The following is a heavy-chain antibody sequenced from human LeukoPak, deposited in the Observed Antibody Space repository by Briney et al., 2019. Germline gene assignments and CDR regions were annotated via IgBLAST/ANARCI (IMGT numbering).Heavy chain of an antibody. CDR3: ARDSLYVYDFWSGYPTNWFDP. V-gene: IGHV4-61*02. Sequence: SQTLSLTCTVSGGSISSGSYYWSWIRQPAGKGLEWIGRIYTSGSTNYNPSLKSRVTISVDTSKNQFSLKLSSVTAADTAVYYCARDSLYVYDFWSGYPTNWFDPWGQGTLVTVSS. CDR1: GGSISSGSYY. CDR2: IYTSGST. D-gene: IGHD3-3*01. J-gene: IGHJ5*02.